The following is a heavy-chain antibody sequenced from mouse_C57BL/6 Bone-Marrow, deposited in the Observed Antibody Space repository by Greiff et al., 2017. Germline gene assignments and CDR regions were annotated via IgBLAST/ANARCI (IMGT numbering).Heavy chain of an antibody. CDR2: INPNNGGT. J-gene: IGHJ1*03. CDR1: GYTFTDYN. D-gene: IGHD2-3*01. V-gene: IGHV1-18*01. CDR3: ARRWLLPYWYFDV. Sequence: VQLQQSGPELVKPGASVKIPCKASGYTFTDYNMDWVKQSHGKSLEWIGDINPNNGGTIYNQKFKGKATLTVDKSSSTAYMELRSLTSEDTAVYYCARRWLLPYWYFDVWGTGTTVTVSS.